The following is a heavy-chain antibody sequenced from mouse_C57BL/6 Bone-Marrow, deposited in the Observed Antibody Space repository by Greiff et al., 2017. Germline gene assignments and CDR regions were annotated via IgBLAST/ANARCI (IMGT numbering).Heavy chain of an antibody. CDR1: GFTFSDAW. D-gene: IGHD3-2*02. V-gene: IGHV6-6*01. Sequence: EVKLQESGGGLVQPGGSMKLSCAASGFTFSDAWMDWVRQSPEKGLEWVAEIRNKANNHATYYAESVKGRFTISRDDSKSSVYLQMHSLRAEDTGIYYCTRGSSDAWFAYWGQGTLVTVSA. CDR2: IRNKANNHAT. J-gene: IGHJ3*01. CDR3: TRGSSDAWFAY.